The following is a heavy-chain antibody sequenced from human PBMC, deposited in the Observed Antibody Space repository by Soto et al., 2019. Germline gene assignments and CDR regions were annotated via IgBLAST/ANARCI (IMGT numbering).Heavy chain of an antibody. CDR3: ATSYCGNECKPNRAFYYFGWDV. D-gene: IGHD2-21*01. CDR2: IIPSLEAT. V-gene: IGHV1-69*01. Sequence: HVPLVQSGAAVRKPGSSVKVSCRASGGTLSDFTVTWVRQAPGHGLAWMGGIIPSLEATKYAQTFQDRVTFTADESTSTVFMELSSLRSEDTAVYFCATSYCGNECKPNRAFYYFGWDVWGQGTTVTVSS. J-gene: IGHJ6*02. CDR1: GGTLSDFT.